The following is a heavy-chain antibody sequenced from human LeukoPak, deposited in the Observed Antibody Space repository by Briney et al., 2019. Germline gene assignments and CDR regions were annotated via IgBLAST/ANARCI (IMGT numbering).Heavy chain of an antibody. CDR2: IKQDGSEK. CDR1: GFTFSSYW. D-gene: IGHD1-14*01. V-gene: IGHV3-7*04. Sequence: GGSLRLSCAASGFTFSSYWMSWVRQIPGKGLEWVANIKQDGSEKYYVDSVRGRFTVSRDNVKNSLYLQMNSLRAEDTAIYYCARGYGEYWGQGTLVTVSS. J-gene: IGHJ4*02. CDR3: ARGYGEY.